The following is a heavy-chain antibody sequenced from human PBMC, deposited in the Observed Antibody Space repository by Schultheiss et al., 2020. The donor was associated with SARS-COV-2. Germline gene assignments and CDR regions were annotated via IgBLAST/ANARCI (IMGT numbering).Heavy chain of an antibody. CDR2: ISSSSSHI. CDR3: ARGDSYSYGYSYYYYGMDV. CDR1: GFTFSSYS. J-gene: IGHJ6*02. D-gene: IGHD5-18*01. Sequence: GGSLRLSCAASGFTFSSYSMNWVRQAPGKGLNWVSSISSSSSHIYYADSVKGRFTISRDNAKNSLYLQMNSLRAEDTAVYYCARGDSYSYGYSYYYYGMDVWGQGTTVTVSS. V-gene: IGHV3-21*01.